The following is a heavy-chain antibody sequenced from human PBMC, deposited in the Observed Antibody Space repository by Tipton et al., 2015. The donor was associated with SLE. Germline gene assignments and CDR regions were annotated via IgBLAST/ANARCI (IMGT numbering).Heavy chain of an antibody. J-gene: IGHJ4*02. CDR2: IKSKTDGGTT. CDR1: GFTFSNAW. V-gene: IGHV3-15*01. Sequence: SLRLSCAASGFTFSNAWMSWVRQAPGKGLEWVGRIKSKTDGGTTEYAASVKGRFTISRDDSKSIAYLQMNSLKTEDTAVYYCTRSRSFDYWGQGTLVTVSS. CDR3: TRSRSFDY. D-gene: IGHD3-10*01.